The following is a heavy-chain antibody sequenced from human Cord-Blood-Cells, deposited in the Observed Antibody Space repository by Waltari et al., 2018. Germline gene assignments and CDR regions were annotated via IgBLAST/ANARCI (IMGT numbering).Heavy chain of an antibody. CDR2: INPNSGGT. J-gene: IGHJ4*02. Sequence: QVQLVQSGAEVKKPGASVKVSCKASGYTFTGYYMHWVRRAPGQGLEWMGWINPNSGGTNYAQKFQGRVTMTRDTSISTAYMELSRLRSDDTAVYYCATLDRAIFGVVIIDYWGQGTLVTVSS. D-gene: IGHD3-3*01. V-gene: IGHV1-2*02. CDR3: ATLDRAIFGVVIIDY. CDR1: GYTFTGYY.